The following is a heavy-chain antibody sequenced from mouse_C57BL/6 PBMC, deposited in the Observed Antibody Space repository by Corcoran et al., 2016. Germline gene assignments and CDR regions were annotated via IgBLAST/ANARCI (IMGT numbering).Heavy chain of an antibody. CDR2: INTYSGVP. Sequence: QIQLVQSGPELKKPGETFKISCKAAGYTFSTCGMSWVKQAPGKGLKWMGWINTYSGVPTYADDFKGRFAFSSETSASTAYLQINNLKNEDTATYFCARCYYGNGYFDYWGQGTTLTVSS. J-gene: IGHJ2*01. CDR3: ARCYYGNGYFDY. V-gene: IGHV9-3*01. D-gene: IGHD2-1*01. CDR1: GYTFSTCG.